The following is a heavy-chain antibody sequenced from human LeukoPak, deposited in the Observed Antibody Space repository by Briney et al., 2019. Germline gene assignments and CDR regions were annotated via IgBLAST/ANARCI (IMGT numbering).Heavy chain of an antibody. CDR1: GGSIINYY. CDR2: IYVTGST. Sequence: SETLSLTCTVSGGSIINYYWSWIRQSAGTGLEWVGRIYVTGSTIYNPSLQSRLSMSVDTSKTQFSLRLTSVTAADTAVYFCARLKYYDSTGYNPGYYMDVWGKGIAVTVSS. V-gene: IGHV4-4*07. D-gene: IGHD3-22*01. J-gene: IGHJ6*03. CDR3: ARLKYYDSTGYNPGYYMDV.